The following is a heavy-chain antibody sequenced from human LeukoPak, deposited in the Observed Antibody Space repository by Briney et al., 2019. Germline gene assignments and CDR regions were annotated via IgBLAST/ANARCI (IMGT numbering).Heavy chain of an antibody. J-gene: IGHJ4*02. CDR2: IYYSGST. CDR3: ARDPSMATTKPFDY. V-gene: IGHV4-39*07. D-gene: IGHD5-24*01. Sequence: SETLSLTCTVSGGSISSSSYYWGWIRQPPGKGLEWIGSIYYSGSTYYNPSLKSRVTISVDTSKNQFSLKLSSVTAADTAVYYCARDPSMATTKPFDYWGQGTLVTVSS. CDR1: GGSISSSSYY.